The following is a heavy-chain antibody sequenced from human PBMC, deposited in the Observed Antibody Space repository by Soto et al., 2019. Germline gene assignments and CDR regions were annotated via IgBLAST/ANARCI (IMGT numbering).Heavy chain of an antibody. V-gene: IGHV3-72*01. CDR3: ASVRAGGVGWFDP. CDR1: GFTFSDHY. J-gene: IGHJ5*02. CDR2: TRNKVNSYTT. D-gene: IGHD3-16*01. Sequence: EVQLVESGGGLVQPGGSLRLSCVASGFTFSDHYMDWVRQAPGKGLEWVGRTRNKVNSYTTEYAASVKGRFISSRDDSKISLYLQMNSLKTEDTAVYYCASVRAGGVGWFDPWGQGNLVTFSS.